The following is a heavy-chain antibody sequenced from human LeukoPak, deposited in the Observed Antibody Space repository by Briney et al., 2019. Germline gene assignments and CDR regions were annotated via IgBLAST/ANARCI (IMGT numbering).Heavy chain of an antibody. CDR2: ISWNSGSI. Sequence: GRSLRLSCAASGFTFDDYAMHWVRQAPGKGLEWVSGISWNSGSIGYADSVKGRFTISRDNAKNSPYLQMNSLRAEDTALYYCAKDMGPYYYYYYMDVWGKGTTVTVSS. V-gene: IGHV3-9*01. CDR3: AKDMGPYYYYYYMDV. J-gene: IGHJ6*03. D-gene: IGHD1-26*01. CDR1: GFTFDDYA.